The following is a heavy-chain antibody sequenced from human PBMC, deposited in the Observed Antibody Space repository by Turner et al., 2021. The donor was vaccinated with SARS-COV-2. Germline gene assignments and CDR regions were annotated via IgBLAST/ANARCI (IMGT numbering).Heavy chain of an antibody. Sequence: EVQLVVSGGGLVQPGSSLRLSCSASGFTFDDYAMHWVRQAPGKGLEWVSGISWKSGNIGYADSVKGRFTISRDNAKNSLSLHMSSLRADDTALYYCARTRTAGGLNAMDVWGQGTTVTVSS. CDR1: GFTFDDYA. D-gene: IGHD3-16*01. CDR3: ARTRTAGGLNAMDV. V-gene: IGHV3-9*01. J-gene: IGHJ6*02. CDR2: ISWKSGNI.